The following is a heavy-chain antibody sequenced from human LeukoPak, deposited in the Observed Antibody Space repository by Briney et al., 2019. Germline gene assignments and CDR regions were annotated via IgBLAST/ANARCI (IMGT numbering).Heavy chain of an antibody. CDR1: GITLSNYG. Sequence: GGSLRLSCAVSGITLSNYGMSWVRQAPGKGLEWVAGISGSGGGTYYADSVKGRFTISRDNPKNTLYLQMNSLRAEDTAVYYCAKSLDLAVAGIDYWGQGTLVTVSS. D-gene: IGHD6-19*01. CDR2: ISGSGGGT. CDR3: AKSLDLAVAGIDY. J-gene: IGHJ4*02. V-gene: IGHV3-23*01.